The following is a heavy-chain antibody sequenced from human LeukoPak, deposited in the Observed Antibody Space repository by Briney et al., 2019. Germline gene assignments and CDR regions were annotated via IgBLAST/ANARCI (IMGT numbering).Heavy chain of an antibody. D-gene: IGHD3-10*01. CDR3: ARVRGTAKLDY. Sequence: GGCLRLSCAASGITFSSYSMNWVRQAPGKGLEWVSYISSSSSTIYYADSVKGRFTISRDNAKNSLYLQMNSLRAEDTAVYYCARVRGTAKLDYWGQGTLVTVSS. J-gene: IGHJ4*02. CDR2: ISSSSSTI. V-gene: IGHV3-48*04. CDR1: GITFSSYS.